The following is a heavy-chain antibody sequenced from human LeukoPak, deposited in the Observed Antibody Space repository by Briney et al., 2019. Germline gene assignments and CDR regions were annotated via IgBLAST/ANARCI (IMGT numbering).Heavy chain of an antibody. J-gene: IGHJ4*02. CDR2: IYYSGST. D-gene: IGHD2-2*01. Sequence: SETLSLTCTVSGGSISSSSYYWGWIRQLPGKGLEWIGSIYYSGSTYYNPSLKSRVTISVDMSKNQFSLKLSSVTAADTAVYYCARWGGYCSSTSCSDYWGQGTLVTVSS. CDR3: ARWGGYCSSTSCSDY. CDR1: GGSISSSSYY. V-gene: IGHV4-39*01.